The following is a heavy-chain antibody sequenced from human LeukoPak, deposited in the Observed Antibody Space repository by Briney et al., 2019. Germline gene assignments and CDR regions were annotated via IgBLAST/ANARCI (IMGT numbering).Heavy chain of an antibody. CDR3: AYSRLRGYCSSTSCYEGAFDI. CDR1: GYTFTSYD. Sequence: GASVKVSCXASGYTFTSYDINWVRQATGQGLEWMGWINPNSGGTNYAQKFQGRVTMTRDTSISTAYMELSRLRSDDTAVYYCAYSRLRGYCSSTSCYEGAFDIWGQGTMVTVSS. CDR2: INPNSGGT. V-gene: IGHV1-2*02. D-gene: IGHD2-2*01. J-gene: IGHJ3*02.